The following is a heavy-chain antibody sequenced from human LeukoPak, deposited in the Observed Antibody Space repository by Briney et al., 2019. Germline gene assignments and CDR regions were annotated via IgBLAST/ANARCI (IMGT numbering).Heavy chain of an antibody. J-gene: IGHJ4*02. CDR3: ARELVYYDSSGYG. CDR2: ISYDGSNK. D-gene: IGHD3-22*01. CDR1: GFTFSSYA. V-gene: IGHV3-30*01. Sequence: GGSLRLSCAASGFTFSSYAMHWVRQAPGKGLEWVAVISYDGSNKYYAESVKGRFTISRDNSKNTLYLQMNSLRAEDTAVYYCARELVYYDSSGYGWGQGTLVTVS.